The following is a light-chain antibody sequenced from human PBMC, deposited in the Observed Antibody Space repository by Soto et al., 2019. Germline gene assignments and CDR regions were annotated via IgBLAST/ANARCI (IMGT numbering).Light chain of an antibody. J-gene: IGKJ4*01. CDR3: QQYNNWPPLT. CDR2: GAS. CDR1: QSVSSN. V-gene: IGKV3-15*01. Sequence: EIVMTQSPATLSVSPRERATLSCRASQSVSSNLAWYQQKPGQAPRILIYGASTRATGIPARFSGSGSGTEFTLTISSLQSEDFAVYYCQQYNNWPPLTFGGGTKVEIK.